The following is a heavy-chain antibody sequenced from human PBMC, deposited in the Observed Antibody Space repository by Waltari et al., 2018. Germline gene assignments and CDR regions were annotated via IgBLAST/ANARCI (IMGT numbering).Heavy chain of an antibody. Sequence: QVQLVQSGAEVKKPGASVKVSCKASGYTFTGYYMHWVRQAPGQGLEWLGWINPNSGGTNYAQKFQGRVTMTRDTAITTAYMELSRRRSDETAVYYGARAGGVVVAARYWGQGTLVTVSS. J-gene: IGHJ4*02. CDR3: ARAGGVVVAARY. D-gene: IGHD2-15*01. CDR2: INPNSGGT. V-gene: IGHV1-2*02. CDR1: GYTFTGYY.